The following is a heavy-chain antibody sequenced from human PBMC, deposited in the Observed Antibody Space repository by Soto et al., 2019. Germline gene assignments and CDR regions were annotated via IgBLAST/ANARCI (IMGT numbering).Heavy chain of an antibody. D-gene: IGHD3-22*01. CDR3: AGGSYYYVSSGYYHS. V-gene: IGHV4-34*01. Sequence: PSETLSLTCDVYGGSFSGYIWTWIRQTPGTGLQWIGQLNHSGSANYNPSLKSRVTISVHTSNSQFSLALSSVTAAAAAAYYCAGGSYYYVSSGYYHSCGQGTLVTVAS. J-gene: IGHJ4*02. CDR1: GGSFSGYI. CDR2: LNHSGSA.